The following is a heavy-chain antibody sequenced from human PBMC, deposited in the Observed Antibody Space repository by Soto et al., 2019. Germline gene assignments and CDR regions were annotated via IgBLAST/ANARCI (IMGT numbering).Heavy chain of an antibody. CDR2: IYYSGST. J-gene: IGHJ5*02. V-gene: IGHV4-59*01. Sequence: QVQLQESGPGLVKPSVTLSLICTVSGGSINFYYWSWIRQPPGKGLEWIGYIYYSGSTNYNPSLMSRVSISVDTSKNQFSLKLNSVTAADTAVYYCARGSWSYSNWFDPWGQGTLVTVSS. D-gene: IGHD1-26*01. CDR3: ARGSWSYSNWFDP. CDR1: GGSINFYY.